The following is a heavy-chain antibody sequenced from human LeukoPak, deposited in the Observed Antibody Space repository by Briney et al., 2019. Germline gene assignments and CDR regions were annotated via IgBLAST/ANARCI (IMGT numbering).Heavy chain of an antibody. CDR3: ARDPDSSGWYDS. CDR1: GGSISSTTYY. D-gene: IGHD6-19*01. J-gene: IGHJ5*01. V-gene: IGHV4-39*07. CDR2: IYYSGST. Sequence: SETLSLTCTVSGGSISSTTYYWGWIRQPPGKGLEWIGSIYYSGSTYYNPSLKSRVTISVDTSNNQFSLKLYSVTAADTAVYYCARDPDSSGWYDSWVQGTLVTVSS.